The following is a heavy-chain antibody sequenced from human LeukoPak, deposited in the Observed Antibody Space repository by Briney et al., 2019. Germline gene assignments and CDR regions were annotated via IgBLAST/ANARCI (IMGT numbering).Heavy chain of an antibody. V-gene: IGHV4-4*07. CDR1: GGSISSYY. Sequence: PSETLSLTCTVSGGSISSYYWSWIRQPAGKGLEWIGRIYTSGSTNYNPSLKSRVTMSVDTSKNQFSLKLSSVTAADTAVYYCAGTTVTNYYYYYMDVWGKGTTVTVSS. D-gene: IGHD4-17*01. CDR3: AGTTVTNYYYYYMDV. J-gene: IGHJ6*03. CDR2: IYTSGST.